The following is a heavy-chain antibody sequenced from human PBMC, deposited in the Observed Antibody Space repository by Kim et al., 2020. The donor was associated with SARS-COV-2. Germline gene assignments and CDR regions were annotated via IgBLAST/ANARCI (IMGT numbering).Heavy chain of an antibody. CDR3: ASRTIFGVVMEYYYYGMDV. Sequence: SVKVSCKASGGTFSSYAISWVRQAPGQGLEWMGGIIPIFGTANYAQKFQGRVTITADESTSTAYMELSSLRSEDTAVYYCASRTIFGVVMEYYYYGMDVWGQGTTVTVSS. CDR1: GGTFSSYA. V-gene: IGHV1-69*13. J-gene: IGHJ6*02. D-gene: IGHD3-3*01. CDR2: IIPIFGTA.